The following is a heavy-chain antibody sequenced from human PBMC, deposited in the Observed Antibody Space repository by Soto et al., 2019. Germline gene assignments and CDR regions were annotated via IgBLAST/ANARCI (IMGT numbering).Heavy chain of an antibody. V-gene: IGHV1-3*01. CDR1: GYTFTSYA. Sequence: VASVKVSCKASGYTFTSYAMHWVRQAPGQRLEWMEWINAGNGNTKYSQKFQGRVTITRDTSASTAYMELSSLRSEDTAVYYCARDSEKVVPAAIHFYYYYYMDVWGKGTTVTVSS. D-gene: IGHD2-2*01. J-gene: IGHJ6*03. CDR3: ARDSEKVVPAAIHFYYYYYMDV. CDR2: INAGNGNT.